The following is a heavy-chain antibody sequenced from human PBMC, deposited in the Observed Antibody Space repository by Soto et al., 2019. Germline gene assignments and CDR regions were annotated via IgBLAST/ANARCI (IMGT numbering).Heavy chain of an antibody. CDR1: GYTFTSYA. Sequence: ASVKVSCKASGYTFTSYAMHWVRQAPGQRLEWMGWINAGNGNTKYSQKFQGRVTITRDTSASTAYMELSSLRSEDTVVYSCGRVPSDALDFWGQGKVVPVSS. CDR2: INAGNGNT. CDR3: GRVPSDALDF. V-gene: IGHV1-3*01. J-gene: IGHJ3*01.